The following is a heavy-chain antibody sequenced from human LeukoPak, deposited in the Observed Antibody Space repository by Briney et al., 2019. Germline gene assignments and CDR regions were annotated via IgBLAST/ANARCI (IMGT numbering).Heavy chain of an antibody. CDR1: GGSISSYY. D-gene: IGHD6-19*01. CDR2: IYYSGST. V-gene: IGHV4-59*01. CDR3: ARGGQWLAENYFDY. Sequence: SETLSLTCTVSGGSISSYYWSWIRQPPGKGLEWIGYIYYSGSTNYNPSLKSRVTISVDTSKNQFSLKLSSVTAADTAVYYCARGGQWLAENYFDYWGQGTLVTVSS. J-gene: IGHJ4*02.